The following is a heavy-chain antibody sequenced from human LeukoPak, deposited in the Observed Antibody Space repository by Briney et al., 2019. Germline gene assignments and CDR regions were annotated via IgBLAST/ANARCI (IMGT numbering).Heavy chain of an antibody. CDR1: GFTFSSYD. Sequence: GGSLRLSCAASGFTFSSYDMHWVRQATGKGLEWVSAIGTDGDTFYPGSVRGRFTISRDNAENSLYLQMNSLRAEDTAVYYCARIGVDAFDIWGQGTMVTVSS. J-gene: IGHJ3*02. CDR3: ARIGVDAFDI. V-gene: IGHV3-13*01. CDR2: IGTDGDT.